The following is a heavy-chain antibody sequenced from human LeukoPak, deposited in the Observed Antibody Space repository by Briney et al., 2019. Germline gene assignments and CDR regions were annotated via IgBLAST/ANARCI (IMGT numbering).Heavy chain of an antibody. CDR2: MNPNSGNT. Sequence: ASVKVSCKASGYTFTSYDINWVRQATGQGPEWMGWMNPNSGNTGYAQKFQGRVTMTRNTSISTAYMELSSLRSEDTAVYYCARGPQIVIWFGELYGMDVWGQGTTVTVSS. V-gene: IGHV1-8*01. D-gene: IGHD3-10*01. CDR3: ARGPQIVIWFGELYGMDV. J-gene: IGHJ6*02. CDR1: GYTFTSYD.